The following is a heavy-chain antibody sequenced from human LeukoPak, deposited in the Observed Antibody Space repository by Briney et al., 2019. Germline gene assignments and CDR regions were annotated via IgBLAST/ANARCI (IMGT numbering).Heavy chain of an antibody. Sequence: GGSLRLSCAASGFTFSNYVMTWVRQAPGKELEWVSSISGGGGTTYYADSVKGRSTISRDNSKNTLYLQMNSLSAEDTAVYYCVRGTSAPDYWGRGTLVTVSS. CDR3: VRGTSAPDY. CDR1: GFTFSNYV. V-gene: IGHV3-23*01. CDR2: ISGGGGTT. J-gene: IGHJ4*02.